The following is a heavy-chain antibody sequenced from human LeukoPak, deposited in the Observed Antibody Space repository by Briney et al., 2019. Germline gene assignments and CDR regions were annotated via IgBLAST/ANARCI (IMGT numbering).Heavy chain of an antibody. CDR1: GFTFSSYA. V-gene: IGHV3-30-3*01. D-gene: IGHD5-24*01. CDR2: ISYDGSNK. CDR3: ARDMRVEEMATIYGMDV. Sequence: GGSLRLSCAASGFTFSSYAMHWVRQAPGKGLEWVAVISYDGSNKYYADSVKGRFTISRDNSKNTLYLQMNSLRAEDTAVYYCARDMRVEEMATIYGMDVWGQGTTVTVSS. J-gene: IGHJ6*02.